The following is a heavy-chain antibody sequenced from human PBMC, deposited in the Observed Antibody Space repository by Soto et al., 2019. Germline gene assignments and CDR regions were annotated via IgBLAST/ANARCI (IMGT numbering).Heavy chain of an antibody. CDR3: ARSLFMVRGVKNWFDP. J-gene: IGHJ5*02. CDR2: INHSGST. V-gene: IGHV4-34*01. CDR1: GGSFIGYY. Sequence: TSETLSLTCAVYGGSFIGYYWSWIRQPPGKGLEWIGEINHSGSTNYNPSLKSRVTISVDTSKNQFSLKLSSVTAADTAVYYCARSLFMVRGVKNWFDPWGQGTLVTVSS. D-gene: IGHD3-10*01.